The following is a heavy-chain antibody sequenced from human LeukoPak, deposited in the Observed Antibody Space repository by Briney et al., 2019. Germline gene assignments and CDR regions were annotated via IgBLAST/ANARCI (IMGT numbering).Heavy chain of an antibody. CDR3: AKVNWCSASCADA. D-gene: IGHD2-2*01. Sequence: PGASLRLSCAASGFTFSSDDMNWVRQAPGKGLEWVSGISGNGYSTWYADSVKGRFTISRDNSKNTLSLQMNSLRAEDTAVYYCAKVNWCSASCADAWGQGTLVTVSS. CDR2: ISGNGYST. J-gene: IGHJ4*02. V-gene: IGHV3-23*01. CDR1: GFTFSSDD.